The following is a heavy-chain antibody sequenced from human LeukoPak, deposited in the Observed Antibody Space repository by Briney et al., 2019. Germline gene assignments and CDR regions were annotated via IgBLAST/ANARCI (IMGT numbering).Heavy chain of an antibody. V-gene: IGHV1-69*04. D-gene: IGHD1-26*01. CDR3: ARAAVGATTWTETAWFDP. Sequence: GPSVKVSCKASGGTFSSYAISWVRQAPGQGLEWMGRIIPILGIANYAQKFQGRVTITADKSTSTAYMELSSLRSEDTAVYYCARAAVGATTWTETAWFDPWGQGTLVTVSS. J-gene: IGHJ5*02. CDR2: IIPILGIA. CDR1: GGTFSSYA.